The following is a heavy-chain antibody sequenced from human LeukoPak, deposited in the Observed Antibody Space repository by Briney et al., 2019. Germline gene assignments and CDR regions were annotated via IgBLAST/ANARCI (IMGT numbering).Heavy chain of an antibody. Sequence: SETLSLTCTVSGGSISNYYWSWIRQPPGKGLEWIGYIYDSGSTNYNPSLKSRVTISVDTSKNQFSLKLSSVTAADTAVYYCARDRVGQQLVGRNYYYYYMDVWGKGTTVTISS. V-gene: IGHV4-59*01. CDR2: IYDSGST. CDR1: GGSISNYY. CDR3: ARDRVGQQLVGRNYYYYYMDV. J-gene: IGHJ6*03. D-gene: IGHD6-13*01.